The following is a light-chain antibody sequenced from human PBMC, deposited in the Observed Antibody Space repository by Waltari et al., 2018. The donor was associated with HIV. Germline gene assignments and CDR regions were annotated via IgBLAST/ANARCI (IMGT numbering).Light chain of an antibody. Sequence: EIVMTQSPATLSVSPGERATLSCRASQSISTKLVWYQQIPGQPPRLLIYGASTRATGVPARFSGSGSGTEFTLTISSLHSEDFAIYYCQQYANWPPFTFGQGTKLEIK. CDR3: QQYANWPPFT. J-gene: IGKJ2*01. CDR1: QSISTK. CDR2: GAS. V-gene: IGKV3-15*01.